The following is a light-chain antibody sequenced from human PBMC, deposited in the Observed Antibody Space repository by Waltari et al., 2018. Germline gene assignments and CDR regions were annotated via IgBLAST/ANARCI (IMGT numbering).Light chain of an antibody. CDR2: VGT. V-gene: IGKV2-28*01. Sequence: EIVMTQSPLSLSVTPGEPASISCRFSQSLLHSNAYNSLDWYLKKPGQSPRRLIYVGTSRASGVPARFSGSGSGTDFTLRISRVEPEDVGFYYCMQALQTPPTFGGGTKVEIK. CDR3: MQALQTPPT. J-gene: IGKJ4*01. CDR1: QSLLHSNAYNS.